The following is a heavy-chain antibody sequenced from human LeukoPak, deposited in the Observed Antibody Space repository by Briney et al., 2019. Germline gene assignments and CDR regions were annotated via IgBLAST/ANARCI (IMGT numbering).Heavy chain of an antibody. CDR1: GFTFSSYA. CDR2: ISGSGGST. CDR3: ARDLIDYGDYPDAFDI. V-gene: IGHV3-23*01. D-gene: IGHD4-17*01. J-gene: IGHJ3*02. Sequence: PGGSLRLSCAASGFTFSSYAMSWVRQAPGKGLEWVSAISGSGGSTYYADSVKGRFTISRDNSKNTLYLQMNSLRAEDTAVYYCARDLIDYGDYPDAFDIWGQGTMVTVSS.